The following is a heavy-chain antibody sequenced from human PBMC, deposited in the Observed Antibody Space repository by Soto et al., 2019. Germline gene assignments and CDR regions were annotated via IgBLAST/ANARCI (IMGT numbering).Heavy chain of an antibody. Sequence: QVQLVQSGAAVKKPGSSVKVSCKASGGTFSSSTISWVRQAPGHGLEWMGRIIPILGIANYAQKVQGRVTGIGDKSTSTAYRDQSSLRCESTAVDYCARQRTGFMGDAFDIWGQGRMVTVSS. V-gene: IGHV1-69*02. CDR1: GGTFSSST. J-gene: IGHJ3*02. D-gene: IGHD3-9*01. CDR2: IIPILGIA. CDR3: ARQRTGFMGDAFDI.